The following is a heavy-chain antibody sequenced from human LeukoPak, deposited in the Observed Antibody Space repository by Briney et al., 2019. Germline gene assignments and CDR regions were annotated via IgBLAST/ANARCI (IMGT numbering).Heavy chain of an antibody. D-gene: IGHD6-19*01. CDR2: IYSGGST. V-gene: IGHV3-66*02. J-gene: IGHJ4*02. CDR1: GFTVSSNY. Sequence: GGSLRLSCAPSGFTVSSNYMSWVRQAPGKGLEWVSVIYSGGSTYYADSVKGRFTISRDNSKNTLYLRMNSLGAEDTAVYYCAGARNSAWHEFDYWGQGTLVTVSS. CDR3: AGARNSAWHEFDY.